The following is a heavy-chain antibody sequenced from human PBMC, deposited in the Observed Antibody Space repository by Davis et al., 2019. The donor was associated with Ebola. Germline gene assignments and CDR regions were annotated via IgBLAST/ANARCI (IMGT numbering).Heavy chain of an antibody. J-gene: IGHJ4*02. CDR3: GRDGWATVTTDY. V-gene: IGHV3-48*02. CDR1: GFIFKTYT. D-gene: IGHD4-17*01. CDR2: ISSSGSTI. Sequence: GESLKISCAASGFIFKTYTMNWFRQAPGKGLEWVSHISSSGSTIYYADSVRGRFTISRDNAKNSLYLQMNSLRDEDTAVYYCGRDGWATVTTDYWGQGTLVTVAS.